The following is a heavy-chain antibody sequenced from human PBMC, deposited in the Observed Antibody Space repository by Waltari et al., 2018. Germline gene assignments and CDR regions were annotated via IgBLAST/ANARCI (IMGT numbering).Heavy chain of an antibody. CDR3: ARANASHDFWSGYYTLYYYYMDV. Sequence: QLQLQESGPGLVKPSETLSLTCTVSGGPISSSNPYWDWIRQPPGKGLEWSGSIYYGGNTNYNPSLKSRVTMSVDTSKNQFSLKLSSVTAADTAVYYCARANASHDFWSGYYTLYYYYMDVWGKGTTVTVSS. D-gene: IGHD3-3*01. J-gene: IGHJ6*03. V-gene: IGHV4-39*07. CDR2: IYYGGNT. CDR1: GGPISSSNPY.